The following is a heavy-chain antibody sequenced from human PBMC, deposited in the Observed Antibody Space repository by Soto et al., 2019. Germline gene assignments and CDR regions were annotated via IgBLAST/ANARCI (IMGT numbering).Heavy chain of an antibody. D-gene: IGHD4-17*01. CDR2: IYYSGST. V-gene: IGHV4-34*01. CDR3: AGGDYVVGNFDY. J-gene: IGHJ4*02. CDR1: GWSFSGYY. Sequence: SETLSLTCAVYGWSFSGYYWGWIRQPPGKGLEWIGSIYYSGSTYYNPSLKSRVTISVDTSKNQFSLKLSSVTAADTAVYYCAGGDYVVGNFDYWGQGTLVTVSS.